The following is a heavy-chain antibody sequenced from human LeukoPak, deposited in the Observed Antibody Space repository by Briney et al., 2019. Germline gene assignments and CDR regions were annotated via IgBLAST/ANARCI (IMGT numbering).Heavy chain of an antibody. D-gene: IGHD6-19*01. CDR1: GYTFTGYY. V-gene: IGHV1-2*02. Sequence: ASVTVSYTASGYTFTGYYMHWVRQAPGQGLAWMGWIDPNSGGTNYAQKFQGRVTMTRDTAISTAYMELSRLRSDDTAVYYCARGSRGWDDAFDIWGQGTMVTVSS. J-gene: IGHJ3*02. CDR2: IDPNSGGT. CDR3: ARGSRGWDDAFDI.